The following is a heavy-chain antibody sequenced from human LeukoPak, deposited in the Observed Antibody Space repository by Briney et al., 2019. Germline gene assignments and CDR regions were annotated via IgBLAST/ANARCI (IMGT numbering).Heavy chain of an antibody. CDR2: IYYSGST. Sequence: SETLSLTCTVSGGSISSSSYYWGWIRQPPGKGLEWVGSIYYSGSTYYNPSLKSRVTISVDTSKNQFSLKLSSVTAADTAVYYYAREYSSSWYPFFDYWGQGTLVTVSP. J-gene: IGHJ4*02. CDR1: GGSISSSSYY. V-gene: IGHV4-39*02. CDR3: AREYSSSWYPFFDY. D-gene: IGHD6-13*01.